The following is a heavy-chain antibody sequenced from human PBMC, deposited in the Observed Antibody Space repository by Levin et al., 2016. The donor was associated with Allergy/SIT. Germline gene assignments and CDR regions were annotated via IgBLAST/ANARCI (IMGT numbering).Heavy chain of an antibody. Sequence: SETLSLTCTVSGASISSGGYYWSWIRQFPGKALEWIGYIYSSGRPYYNPSLKSRLVITEDTPKNEVSLTVRSLTAADTAVYYCARTVYCSTRKCDWFDPWGQGTLVTVAS. D-gene: IGHD2-2*01. CDR2: IYSSGRP. V-gene: IGHV4-31*03. CDR1: GASISSGGYY. CDR3: ARTVYCSTRKCDWFDP. J-gene: IGHJ5*02.